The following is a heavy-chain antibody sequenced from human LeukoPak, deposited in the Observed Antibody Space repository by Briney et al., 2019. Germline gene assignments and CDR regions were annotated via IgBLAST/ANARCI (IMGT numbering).Heavy chain of an antibody. CDR1: GFTFSSYG. CDR2: IQYDGSNK. D-gene: IGHD1-26*01. J-gene: IGHJ4*02. CDR3: AKRPSGSHYYFDY. V-gene: IGHV3-30*02. Sequence: GGSLRLSCAASGFTFSSYGMHWVRQAPGKGLEWVAFIQYDGSNKYYADAVKGRLTISRDNSKNTLYLQMNSLRAEDTAVYYCAKRPSGSHYYFDYWGQGTLVRVSS.